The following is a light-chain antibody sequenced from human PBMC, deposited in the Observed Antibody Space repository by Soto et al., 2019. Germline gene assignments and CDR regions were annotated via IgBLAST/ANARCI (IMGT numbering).Light chain of an antibody. CDR1: QSVSSNY. CDR3: QQRSNWPPDT. V-gene: IGKV3-11*01. Sequence: EIVLTQPPGTLTLPPGERATLSCRASQSVSSNYLAWYQQKPGQAPRLLIYDASNRATGIPARFSGSGSGTDFTLTISSLEPEDFAVYYGQQRSNWPPDTFGQGTRLEIK. J-gene: IGKJ5*01. CDR2: DAS.